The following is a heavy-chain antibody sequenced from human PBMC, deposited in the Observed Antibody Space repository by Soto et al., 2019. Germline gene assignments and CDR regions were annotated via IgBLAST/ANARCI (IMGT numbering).Heavy chain of an antibody. V-gene: IGHV4-59*01. CDR2: IYYSGST. CDR1: GGSISDFY. CDR3: ARVGGLAARTFDY. D-gene: IGHD6-6*01. Sequence: SETLSLTCTVSGGSISDFYWSWIRQPPGKGLEWIGYIYYSGSTNYSPSLKSRVTISVDTSKNQFSLNLRSMSPADTAVYYCARVGGLAARTFDYWGPGTLVTVPS. J-gene: IGHJ4*02.